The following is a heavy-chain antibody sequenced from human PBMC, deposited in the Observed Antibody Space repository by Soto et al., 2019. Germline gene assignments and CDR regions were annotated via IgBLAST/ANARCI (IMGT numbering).Heavy chain of an antibody. J-gene: IGHJ3*02. CDR3: ARPSDIVATGAFDI. Sequence: GGSLRLSCAASGFTFSSYSMNWVRQAPGKGLEWVSYISSSSSTIYYADSVKGRFTISRDNAKNSLYLQMNSLRAEDTAVYYCARPSDIVATGAFDIWGQGTMVTVSS. V-gene: IGHV3-48*01. D-gene: IGHD5-12*01. CDR1: GFTFSSYS. CDR2: ISSSSSTI.